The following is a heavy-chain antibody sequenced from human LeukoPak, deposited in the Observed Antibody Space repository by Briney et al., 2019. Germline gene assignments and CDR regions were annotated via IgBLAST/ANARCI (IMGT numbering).Heavy chain of an antibody. CDR2: ISYDGTDK. CDR3: AKAGFCSGGSCHSGDY. V-gene: IGHV3-30*18. Sequence: GGSLRLSCAASGFLFSTYGMHWVRQAPGKGLEWVAVISYDGTDKYYADSVRGRFTISRDNSENTLFLQMSSLRAEDTAVYYCAKAGFCSGGSCHSGDYWGQGTLVAVSS. CDR1: GFLFSTYG. D-gene: IGHD2-15*01. J-gene: IGHJ4*02.